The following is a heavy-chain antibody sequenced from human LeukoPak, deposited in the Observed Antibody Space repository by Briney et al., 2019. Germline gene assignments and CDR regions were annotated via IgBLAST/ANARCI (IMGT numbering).Heavy chain of an antibody. D-gene: IGHD3-22*01. CDR1: GFTFSSYA. Sequence: GGSLRLSCAASGFTFSSYAMNWVRQAPGKGLEWVSSISSSSIYAHYLDSVKGRFSISRDNANNLLYLQMTSLRAEDTAVYYCARESYDSSGNYPRDFDYWGQGTLVTVSS. CDR2: ISSSSIYA. J-gene: IGHJ4*02. V-gene: IGHV3-21*01. CDR3: ARESYDSSGNYPRDFDY.